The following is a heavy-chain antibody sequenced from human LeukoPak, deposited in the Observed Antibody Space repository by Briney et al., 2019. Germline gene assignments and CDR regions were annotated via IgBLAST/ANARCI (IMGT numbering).Heavy chain of an antibody. CDR1: GFTFSSYA. J-gene: IGHJ6*02. D-gene: IGHD2-2*01. CDR2: ISGSGGST. V-gene: IGHV3-23*01. Sequence: PGGSLRLSCAASGFTFSSYAMSWVRQAPGKGLEWVSAISGSGGSTYYADSVKGRFTISRDNSKNTLYLQMNSLRAEDTAVYYCASSAPLLPYCSSTSCPHYYYGMDVWGQGTTVTVSS. CDR3: ASSAPLLPYCSSTSCPHYYYGMDV.